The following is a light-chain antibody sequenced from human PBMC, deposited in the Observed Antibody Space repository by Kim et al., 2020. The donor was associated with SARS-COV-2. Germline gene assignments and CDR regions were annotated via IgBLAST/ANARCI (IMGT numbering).Light chain of an antibody. Sequence: ASVGDRVTITCRASQGVSSRVAWYQQKPGKAPKLLIYAANNLQNGVPSRFSGSGYGTDFTLTISSLQPEDFATYYCQQANNFPYTFGQGTKLEI. CDR3: QQANNFPYT. J-gene: IGKJ2*01. CDR2: AAN. V-gene: IGKV1-12*01. CDR1: QGVSSR.